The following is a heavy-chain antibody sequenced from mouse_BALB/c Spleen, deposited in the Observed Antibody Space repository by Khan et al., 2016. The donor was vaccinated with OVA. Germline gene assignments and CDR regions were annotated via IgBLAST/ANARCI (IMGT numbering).Heavy chain of an antibody. D-gene: IGHD1-1*02. CDR1: GFSLTDHG. CDR2: IWGGGST. J-gene: IGHJ4*01. CDR3: AKQIWSPYYGMDY. V-gene: IGHV2-6-5*01. Sequence: VQRVESGPGLVAPSQSLSITCTVSGFSLTDHGVSWIRQPPGKGLEWLGVIWGGGSTYYNSVLKSRLSISKDNSKSQVFLKMNSLQTDDTAMYYCAKQIWSPYYGMDYWGQGTSVTVSS.